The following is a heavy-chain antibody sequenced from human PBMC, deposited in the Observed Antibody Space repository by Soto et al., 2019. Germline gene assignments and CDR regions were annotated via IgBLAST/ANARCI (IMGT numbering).Heavy chain of an antibody. D-gene: IGHD2-2*02. CDR2: ISAYNGNT. Sequence: ASVKVSCKASGYTFTSYGISWVRQAPGQGLEWMGWISAYNGNTNYAQKLQGRVTMTTDTSTSTAYMELRSLRSDDTAVYYCARDCSSTSCYIKYFQHWGQGTLVTVSS. CDR3: ARDCSSTSCYIKYFQH. CDR1: GYTFTSYG. V-gene: IGHV1-18*04. J-gene: IGHJ1*01.